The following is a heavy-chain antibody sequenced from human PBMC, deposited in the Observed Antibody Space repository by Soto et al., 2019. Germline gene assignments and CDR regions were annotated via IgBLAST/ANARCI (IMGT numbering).Heavy chain of an antibody. CDR1: GFTFSSYG. CDR2: ISYDGSNK. CDR3: AKDRIGSYYDFWSGYYSTYYYYYMDV. Sequence: GGSLRLSCAASGFTFSSYGMHWVRQAPGKGLEWVAVISYDGSNKYYADSVKGRFTISRDNSKNTLYLQMNSLRAEDTAVYYCAKDRIGSYYDFWSGYYSTYYYYYMDVWGKGTTVTVSS. J-gene: IGHJ6*03. V-gene: IGHV3-30*18. D-gene: IGHD3-3*01.